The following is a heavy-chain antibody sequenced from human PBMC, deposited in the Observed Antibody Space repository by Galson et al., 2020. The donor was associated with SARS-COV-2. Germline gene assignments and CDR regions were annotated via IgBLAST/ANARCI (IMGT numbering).Heavy chain of an antibody. CDR2: IKQDGSEK. Sequence: GGSLRLSCAASGFTFSSYWMSWVRQAPGKGLEWVANIKQDGSEKYYVDSVKGRFTISRDNAKNSLYLQMNSLRAEDTAVYYCARDGDGYNDGLDSFDIWGQGTMVTVSS. J-gene: IGHJ3*02. D-gene: IGHD5-12*01. CDR3: ARDGDGYNDGLDSFDI. V-gene: IGHV3-7*01. CDR1: GFTFSSYW.